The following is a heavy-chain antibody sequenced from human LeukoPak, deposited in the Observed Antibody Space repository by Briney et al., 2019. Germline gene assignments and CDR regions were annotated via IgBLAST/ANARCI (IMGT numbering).Heavy chain of an antibody. Sequence: GGSLRLSCAASGFTFSSYAMSWVRQAPGKGLEWVSTFSGTSSTSYADAVKGRVTISRDNSKNALYLQLNSLRAEDTAVYYCAKLKQWQPQRYFFEYWGQGALVTVAS. J-gene: IGHJ4*02. CDR1: GFTFSSYA. CDR2: FSGTSST. V-gene: IGHV3-23*01. D-gene: IGHD6-19*01. CDR3: AKLKQWQPQRYFFEY.